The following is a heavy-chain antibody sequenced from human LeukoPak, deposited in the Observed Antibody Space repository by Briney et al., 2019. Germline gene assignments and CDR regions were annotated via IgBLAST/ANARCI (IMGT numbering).Heavy chain of an antibody. CDR2: IKQDGSEK. CDR1: GFTFSSYW. V-gene: IGHV3-7*01. D-gene: IGHD6-25*01. Sequence: PGGSLRLSCATSGFTFSSYWMSWVRQAPGKGLEWVANIKQDGSEKYYVDSVKGRFTISRDNAKNSLYLQMNSLRAEDTAVYYCARVAPYSSVVYYYYYMDVWGKGTTVTVSS. CDR3: ARVAPYSSVVYYYYYMDV. J-gene: IGHJ6*03.